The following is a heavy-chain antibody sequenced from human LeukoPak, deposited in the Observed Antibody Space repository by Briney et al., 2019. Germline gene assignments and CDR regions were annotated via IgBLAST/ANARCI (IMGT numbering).Heavy chain of an antibody. CDR3: ASQIQWLSNF. Sequence: SETLSLTCTVSGGSIISRSYYWGWVRQPPGKGLEWIGSIYYNGTTYNNPSLKSRVTISIDTSKNQFSLKLTSVTAADTAVYYCASQIQWLSNFWGQGTLLTVSS. V-gene: IGHV4-39*01. CDR2: IYYNGTT. CDR1: GGSIISRSYY. J-gene: IGHJ4*02. D-gene: IGHD6-19*01.